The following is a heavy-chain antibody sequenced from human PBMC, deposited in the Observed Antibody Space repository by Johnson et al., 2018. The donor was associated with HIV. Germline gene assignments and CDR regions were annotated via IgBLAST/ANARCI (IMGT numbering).Heavy chain of an antibody. D-gene: IGHD3-22*01. CDR1: GFTFSSYW. V-gene: IGHV3-74*01. J-gene: IGHJ3*02. Sequence: VQFVESGGGLVQPGGSLRLSCAASGFTFSSYWMHWVRQAPGKGLVWVSRIDTDGSSTSYADSVKGRFTISRDNSKNTLYLQMNSLRAEDTAVYYCAKDQHYYDSRNGGAFDIWGQGEMVTVSS. CDR3: AKDQHYYDSRNGGAFDI. CDR2: IDTDGSST.